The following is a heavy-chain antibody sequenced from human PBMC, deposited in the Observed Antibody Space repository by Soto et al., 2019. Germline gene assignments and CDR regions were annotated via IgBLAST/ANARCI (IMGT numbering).Heavy chain of an antibody. J-gene: IGHJ6*02. Sequence: PGGPLRLSCTASGLNIGDYAMSWFSKAPGKGLEWVGFIRSKAYGGTTEYAASVKGRFTISRDDSKSIAYLQMNSLKTEDTAVYYCTRDDAVYGSGSYSMTYYYGMDVWGQGTTVTVSS. CDR2: IRSKAYGGTT. CDR3: TRDDAVYGSGSYSMTYYYGMDV. D-gene: IGHD3-10*01. CDR1: GLNIGDYA. V-gene: IGHV3-49*03.